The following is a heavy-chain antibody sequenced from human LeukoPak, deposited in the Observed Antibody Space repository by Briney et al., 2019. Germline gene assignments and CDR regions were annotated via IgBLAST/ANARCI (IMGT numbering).Heavy chain of an antibody. CDR3: ATSLRLIAVAADFDY. Sequence: SETLSLTCAVYGGSFSGYYWSWIRQPPGKGLEWIGEINHSGSTNYNPSLKSRVTISVDTSKNQLSLKLSSVTAADTAVYYCATSLRLIAVAADFDYWGQGTLVTVSS. CDR2: INHSGST. CDR1: GGSFSGYY. J-gene: IGHJ4*02. D-gene: IGHD6-19*01. V-gene: IGHV4-34*01.